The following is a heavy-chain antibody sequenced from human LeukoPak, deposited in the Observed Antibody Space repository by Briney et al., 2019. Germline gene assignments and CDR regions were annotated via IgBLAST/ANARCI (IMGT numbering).Heavy chain of an antibody. V-gene: IGHV1-69*04. D-gene: IGHD6-6*01. CDR1: GGTFSSYA. CDR3: ARDQEYSSSDGMDV. J-gene: IGHJ6*02. CDR2: IIPILGIA. Sequence: SVKVSCKASGGTFSSYAISWVRQAPGQGLEWRGRIIPILGIANYAQKFQGRVTITADKSTSTAYMELSSLRSEDTAVYYCARDQEYSSSDGMDVWGQGTTVTVSS.